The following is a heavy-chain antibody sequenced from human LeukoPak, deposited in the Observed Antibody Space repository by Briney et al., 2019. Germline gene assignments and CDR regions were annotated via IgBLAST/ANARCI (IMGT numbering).Heavy chain of an antibody. CDR3: ARDLDASSSCDH. CDR2: IYPKSGGT. V-gene: IGHV1-2*02. J-gene: IGHJ4*02. CDR1: GYTFNDYF. Sequence: ASVKVSCKASGYTFNDYFMHWVRQAPGQGLEWMGWIYPKSGGTRYAPSFQGRVTMTRDTSISTAYMDLSRLTPDDTAVYYCARDLDASSSCDHWGQGTLVIVSS. D-gene: IGHD6-13*01.